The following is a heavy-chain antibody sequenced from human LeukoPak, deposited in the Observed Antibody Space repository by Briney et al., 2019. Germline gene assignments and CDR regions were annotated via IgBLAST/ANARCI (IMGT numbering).Heavy chain of an antibody. CDR2: IWYDGSNK. V-gene: IGHV3-33*01. Sequence: PGRSLRLSCAASGFTFSSYGMHWVRQAPGKGLEWVAVIWYDGSNKYYADSVKGRFTISRDNSKNTLYLQMNSLRAEDTAVYYCAGDYYGSSGYPVQSRPDYGGQGTLVPVPS. D-gene: IGHD3-22*01. CDR3: AGDYYGSSGYPVQSRPDY. CDR1: GFTFSSYG. J-gene: IGHJ4*02.